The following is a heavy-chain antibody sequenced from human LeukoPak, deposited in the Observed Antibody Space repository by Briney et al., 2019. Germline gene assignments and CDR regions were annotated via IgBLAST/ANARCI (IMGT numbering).Heavy chain of an antibody. V-gene: IGHV4-59*01. CDR1: GGSISSYY. J-gene: IGHJ6*02. D-gene: IGHD3-10*01. Sequence: PSETLSLTCTVSGGSISSYYWSWIRQPPGKGLEWIGYIYFSGSTNYNPSLKSRVTISVDTSKNQFSLKLSSVTAADTAVYYCARDIWGFGEKGLYYYGMDVWGQGTTVTVSS. CDR3: ARDIWGFGEKGLYYYGMDV. CDR2: IYFSGST.